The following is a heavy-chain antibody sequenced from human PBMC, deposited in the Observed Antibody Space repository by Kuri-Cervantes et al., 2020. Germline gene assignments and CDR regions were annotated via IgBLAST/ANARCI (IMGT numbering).Heavy chain of an antibody. V-gene: IGHV4-34*01. CDR2: INHRGST. CDR3: ARSQDYYNEWIDYYYYMDV. Sequence: SETLSLTCAVYGGSFSGYFWSWIRQPPGKGLEWIGEINHRGSTTYNASLKSRVTISLDTSKNQFSLKLSSVTAADTAVYYCARSQDYYNEWIDYYYYMDVWGKGTTVTVSS. J-gene: IGHJ6*03. D-gene: IGHD3-22*01. CDR1: GGSFSGYF.